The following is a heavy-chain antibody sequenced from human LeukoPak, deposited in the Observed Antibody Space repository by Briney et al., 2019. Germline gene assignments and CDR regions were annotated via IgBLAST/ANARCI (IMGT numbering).Heavy chain of an antibody. J-gene: IGHJ3*02. CDR3: ARGTMVRGVTMNDAFDI. CDR2: IYYSGST. V-gene: IGHV4-61*05. Sequence: SETLSLTCTVSGGSISSSSYYWSWIRQPPGKGLEWIGYIYYSGSTNYNPSLKSRVTISVDTSKNQFSLKLSSVTAADTAVYYCARGTMVRGVTMNDAFDIWGQGTMVTVSS. D-gene: IGHD3-10*01. CDR1: GGSISSSSYY.